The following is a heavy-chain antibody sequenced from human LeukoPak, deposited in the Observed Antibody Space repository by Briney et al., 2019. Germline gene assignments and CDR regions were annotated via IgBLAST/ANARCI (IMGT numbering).Heavy chain of an antibody. V-gene: IGHV1-2*02. Sequence: ASVKVSCKASGYTFTGYYMHWVRQAPGQGLEWMGWINPNSGGTSYAQKFQGRVTMTGDTSISTAYMELSRLRSDDTAVYYCARDRPVSRCSGGSCYSGDDYWGQGTLVTVSS. CDR3: ARDRPVSRCSGGSCYSGDDY. CDR2: INPNSGGT. D-gene: IGHD2-15*01. J-gene: IGHJ4*02. CDR1: GYTFTGYY.